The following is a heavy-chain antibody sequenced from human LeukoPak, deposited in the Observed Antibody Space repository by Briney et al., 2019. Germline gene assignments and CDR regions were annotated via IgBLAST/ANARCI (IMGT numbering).Heavy chain of an antibody. Sequence: GASVKVSCKASGGTFSSYAISWVRQAPGQGLEWMGGIIPIFGTANYAQKFQGRVTITTDESTSTAYMELSSLRSEDTAVYYCARAWTWYSGTGGNAFDIWGQGTMVTVSS. CDR2: IIPIFGTA. CDR1: GGTFSSYA. J-gene: IGHJ3*02. D-gene: IGHD1-26*01. CDR3: ARAWTWYSGTGGNAFDI. V-gene: IGHV1-69*05.